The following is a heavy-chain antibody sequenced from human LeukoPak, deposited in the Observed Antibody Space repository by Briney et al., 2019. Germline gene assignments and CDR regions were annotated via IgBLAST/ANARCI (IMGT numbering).Heavy chain of an antibody. Sequence: GGSLRLSCAASGFTFSTYWMHWVRQAPGKGLVWVSRIDHDGINTYYADSVKGRFTISRDNAKNSLYLQMNSLRAEDTAVYYCARGGVYSSGWYVDYWGQGTLVTVSS. CDR3: ARGGVYSSGWYVDY. V-gene: IGHV3-74*01. CDR1: GFTFSTYW. D-gene: IGHD6-19*01. CDR2: IDHDGINT. J-gene: IGHJ4*02.